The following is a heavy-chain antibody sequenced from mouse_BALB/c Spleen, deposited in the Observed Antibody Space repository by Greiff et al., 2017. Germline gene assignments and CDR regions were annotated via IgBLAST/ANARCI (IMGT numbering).Heavy chain of an antibody. Sequence: EVQLQQSGPELVKPGASVKISCKASGYSFTGYYMHWVKQSHVKSLEWIGRINPYNGATSYNQNFKDKASLTVDKSSSTAYMELHSLTSEDSAVYYCARDSYAMDYWGQGTSVTVSS. V-gene: IGHV1-26*01. J-gene: IGHJ4*01. CDR2: INPYNGAT. CDR3: ARDSYAMDY. CDR1: GYSFTGYY.